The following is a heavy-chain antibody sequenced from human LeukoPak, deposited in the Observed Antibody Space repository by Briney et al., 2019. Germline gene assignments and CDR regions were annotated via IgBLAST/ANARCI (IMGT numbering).Heavy chain of an antibody. V-gene: IGHV3-48*03. D-gene: IGHD3-10*01. CDR2: ISSSGTTI. CDR3: ARGRPEFFGSGTYLND. Sequence: GGSVRLSCAASGFSVSTYEMNWVRQAPGKGLECVSYISSSGTTISYADSVEGRFTISRDNAKNSLYLEMNSLRVEDTAVYYCARGRPEFFGSGTYLNDWGQGTLVTVSS. J-gene: IGHJ4*02. CDR1: GFSVSTYE.